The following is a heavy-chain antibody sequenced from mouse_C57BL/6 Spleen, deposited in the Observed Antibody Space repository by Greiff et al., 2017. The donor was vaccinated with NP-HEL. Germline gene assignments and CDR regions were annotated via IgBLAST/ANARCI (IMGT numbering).Heavy chain of an antibody. CDR2: IYPGSGNT. V-gene: IGHV1-76*01. CDR1: GYTFTDYY. CDR3: ARETYQGFAY. D-gene: IGHD5-1*01. J-gene: IGHJ3*01. Sequence: VQLHQSGAELVRPGASVKLSCKASGYTFTDYYINWVKQRPGQGLEWIARIYPGSGNTYYNEKFKGKATLTAEKSSSTAYMQLSSLTSEDSAVYFCARETYQGFAYWGQGTLVTVSA.